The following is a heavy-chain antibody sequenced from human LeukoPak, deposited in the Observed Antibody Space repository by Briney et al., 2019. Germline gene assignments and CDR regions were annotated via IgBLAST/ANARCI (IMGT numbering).Heavy chain of an antibody. V-gene: IGHV3-74*01. J-gene: IGHJ4*02. Sequence: GGSLRLSCAASGFTLRSYWMHWVRQAPGKGLVWVSRINSDGISTTYADSVKGRFTISRDNAKNTLYLQMNSLRAEDTAVYYCARDGYSSSRDKPFDYWGQGTLVTVSS. D-gene: IGHD6-13*01. CDR3: ARDGYSSSRDKPFDY. CDR2: INSDGIST. CDR1: GFTLRSYW.